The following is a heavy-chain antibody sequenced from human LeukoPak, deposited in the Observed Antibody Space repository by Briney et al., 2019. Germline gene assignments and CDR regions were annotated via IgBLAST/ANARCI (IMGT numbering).Heavy chain of an antibody. CDR2: ISSSSSSYI. D-gene: IGHD3-3*01. J-gene: IGHJ5*02. V-gene: IGHV3-21*01. CDR3: ARTPPTIFGVVKVEGGTNWFDP. CDR1: GFTFSSYS. Sequence: GGSLRLSCAASGFTFSSYSMNWVRQAPGKGLEWVSSISSSSSSYIYYADSVKGRFTISRDNAKNSLYLQMNSLRAEDTAVYYCARTPPTIFGVVKVEGGTNWFDPWGQGTLVTVSS.